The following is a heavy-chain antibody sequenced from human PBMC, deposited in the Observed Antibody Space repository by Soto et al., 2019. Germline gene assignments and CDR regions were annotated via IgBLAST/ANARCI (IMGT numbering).Heavy chain of an antibody. CDR3: ARVLRIRGGRYYYGMDV. Sequence: GQLVESGGGVAQPGRSLRLSCAASGFTFSSYATHWVRQTPGQGLEWVAVISYDGSNKYYADSVKGRFTISRDNSNDTVYLRMNSLRTEDTAVYFCARVLRIRGGRYYYGMDVWGQGTTVTVSS. CDR2: ISYDGSNK. D-gene: IGHD3-10*01. CDR1: GFTFSSYA. V-gene: IGHV3-30-3*01. J-gene: IGHJ6*02.